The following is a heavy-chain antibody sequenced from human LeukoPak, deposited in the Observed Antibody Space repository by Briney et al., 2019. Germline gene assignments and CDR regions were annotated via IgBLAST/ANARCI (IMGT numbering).Heavy chain of an antibody. Sequence: GASVKLSCKASGYTFTSYYMHWVRQAPGQGLEWMGIINPSGGSTSYAQKFQGRVTITRNTSISTAYMELSRLRSEDTAVYYCARGPAYSNYGAYYYYYMDVWGKGTTVTVSS. CDR1: GYTFTSYY. V-gene: IGHV1-46*01. CDR3: ARGPAYSNYGAYYYYYMDV. D-gene: IGHD4-11*01. J-gene: IGHJ6*03. CDR2: INPSGGST.